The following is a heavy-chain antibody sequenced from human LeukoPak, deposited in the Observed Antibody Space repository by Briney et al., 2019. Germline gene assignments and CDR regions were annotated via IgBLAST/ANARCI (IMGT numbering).Heavy chain of an antibody. D-gene: IGHD2-2*01. CDR3: ARDQGRYCSSTSCYSSDY. V-gene: IGHV3-21*01. J-gene: IGHJ4*02. CDR1: GFTFSSYS. CDR2: ITSSSSYI. Sequence: GGSLRLSCAASGFTFSSYSMNWVRQAPGKGLEWVSSITSSSSYIYYADSVKGRFAVSRDNAKNSLYLQMNSLTAEDTAVYYCARDQGRYCSSTSCYSSDYWGQGTLVTVSS.